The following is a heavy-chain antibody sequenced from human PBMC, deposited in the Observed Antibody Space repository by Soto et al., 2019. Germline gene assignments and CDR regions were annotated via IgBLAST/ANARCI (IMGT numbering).Heavy chain of an antibody. D-gene: IGHD6-13*01. CDR1: GYIFSRYG. CDR3: AREAAAERNYYGLDV. J-gene: IGHJ6*02. CDR2: ISGYNGNT. V-gene: IGHV1-18*04. Sequence: QVQLVQSGPEVRKPGASVKVSCKASGYIFSRYGISWVRQAPGQGLEWMAWISGYNGNTKFGERVQGRVNVTTDTSTSTADMELRSLRSDDTAVYYCAREAAAERNYYGLDVCGQGTTVIVSS.